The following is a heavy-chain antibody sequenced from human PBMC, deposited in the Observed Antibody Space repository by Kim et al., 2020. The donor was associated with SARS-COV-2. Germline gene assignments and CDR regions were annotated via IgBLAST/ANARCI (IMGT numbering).Heavy chain of an antibody. V-gene: IGHV4-31*03. CDR1: GGSISSGGYY. CDR2: IYYSGST. CDR3: ARDLSSGWYGTFDY. Sequence: SETLSLTCTVSGGSISSGGYYWSWIRQHPGKGLEWIGYIYYSGSTYYNPSLKSRVTISVDTSKNQFSLKLSSVTAADTAVYYCARDLSSGWYGTFDYWGQGTLVTVSS. D-gene: IGHD6-19*01. J-gene: IGHJ4*02.